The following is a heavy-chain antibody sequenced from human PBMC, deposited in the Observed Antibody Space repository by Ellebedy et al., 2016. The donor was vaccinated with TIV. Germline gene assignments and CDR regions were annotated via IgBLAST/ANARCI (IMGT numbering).Heavy chain of an antibody. CDR1: GGSISSSNW. D-gene: IGHD4-17*01. CDR3: VRLGAIYGVRYFDL. J-gene: IGHJ2*01. V-gene: IGHV4-4*02. CDR2: IYHSGST. Sequence: MPGGSLRLSCAVSGGSISSSNWWSWVRQPPGKGLEWIGEIYHSGSTNYNPSLKSRVTISVDKSKNQFSLKLSSVTAADTAVYYCVRLGAIYGVRYFDLWGRGTLVTVSS.